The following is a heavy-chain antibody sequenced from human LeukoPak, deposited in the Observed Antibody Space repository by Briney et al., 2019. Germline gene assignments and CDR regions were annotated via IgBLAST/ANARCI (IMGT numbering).Heavy chain of an antibody. CDR1: GFTFSSYA. J-gene: IGHJ6*03. CDR3: AAHIAAAGTLYYYYYYMDV. V-gene: IGHV3-23*01. D-gene: IGHD6-13*01. CDR2: ISGSGGST. Sequence: PGGPLRLSCAASGFTFSSYAMSWVRQAPGKGLEWVSAISGSGGSTYYADSVKGRFTISRDNSKNTLYLQMNSLRAEDTAVYYCAAHIAAAGTLYYYYYYMDVWGKGTTVTVSS.